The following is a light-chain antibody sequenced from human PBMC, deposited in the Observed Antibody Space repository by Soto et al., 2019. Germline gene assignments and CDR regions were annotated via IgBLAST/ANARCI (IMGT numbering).Light chain of an antibody. CDR3: CSYAGSITYV. J-gene: IGLJ1*01. V-gene: IGLV2-23*01. CDR2: EGS. Sequence: QSALTQPASVSGSPGQSITISCPGTSSDIGSYNLVSWYQQYPGKPPKLMIYEGSKRPSGVSSRFSGSTSGSTASLTISGLRTEDEADYYCCSYAGSITYVFGTGTKVTVL. CDR1: SSDIGSYNL.